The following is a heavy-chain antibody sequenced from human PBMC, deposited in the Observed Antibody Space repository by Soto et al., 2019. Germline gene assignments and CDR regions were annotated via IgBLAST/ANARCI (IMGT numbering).Heavy chain of an antibody. Sequence: SVKVSCKASGGTFSSYAISWVRQAPRQGLEWMGGIIPIFGTSNYAQKFQGRVTITADESTSTAYMELSSLRSEDTAVYYCAREGLVLVPTTVNSDYYYYAMDVWGQGTTVTVS. D-gene: IGHD2-2*01. CDR3: AREGLVLVPTTVNSDYYYYAMDV. CDR1: GGTFSSYA. V-gene: IGHV1-69*13. J-gene: IGHJ6*02. CDR2: IIPIFGTS.